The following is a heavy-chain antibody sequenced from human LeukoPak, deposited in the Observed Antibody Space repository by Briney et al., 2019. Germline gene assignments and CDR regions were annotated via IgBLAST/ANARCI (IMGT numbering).Heavy chain of an antibody. CDR1: GFTFSSYA. J-gene: IGHJ4*02. CDR2: ISGSGGST. D-gene: IGHD2-2*02. V-gene: IGHV3-23*01. Sequence: GGSLRLSCAASGFTFSSYAMSWVRQAPGKGLEWVSAISGSGGSTYYADSVKGRFTISRDNSKNTLYLQMNSLRAEDTAVYYCAKALLVVPAAIDFDYWGQGTLVTVSS. CDR3: AKALLVVPAAIDFDY.